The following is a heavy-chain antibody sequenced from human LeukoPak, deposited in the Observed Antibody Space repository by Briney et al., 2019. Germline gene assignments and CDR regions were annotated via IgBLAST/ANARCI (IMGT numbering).Heavy chain of an antibody. D-gene: IGHD5/OR15-5a*01. CDR3: AKDSRSSIYVSY. Sequence: GGSLRLSCAASGFTFSSYAMSWVRQAPGKGLECVSAISGTGGSTYYADSLKGRFTISRDNSKNTLYLQMNSLRAEDTAVYYCAKDSRSSIYVSYWGQGTLVTVSS. V-gene: IGHV3-23*01. CDR1: GFTFSSYA. CDR2: ISGTGGST. J-gene: IGHJ4*02.